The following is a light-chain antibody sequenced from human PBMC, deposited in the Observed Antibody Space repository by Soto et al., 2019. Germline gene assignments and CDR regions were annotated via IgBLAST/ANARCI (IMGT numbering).Light chain of an antibody. V-gene: IGKV1-39*01. CDR1: QTINTY. CDR3: QQSFSTPQT. CDR2: AAS. Sequence: DIQMTQSPSSLSASVGDRVTISCRASQTINTYVNWYLQKPGKAPKLLIYAASSLHSGVPSRFSGSGSGTYFTLTISSLQPEDFATYYCQQSFSTPQTFGQGTKVEIK. J-gene: IGKJ1*01.